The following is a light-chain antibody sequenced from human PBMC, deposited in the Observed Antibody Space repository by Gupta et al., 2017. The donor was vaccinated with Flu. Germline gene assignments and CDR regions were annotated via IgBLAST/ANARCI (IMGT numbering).Light chain of an antibody. J-gene: IGKJ2*01. CDR1: PTVGTN. V-gene: IGKV3-15*01. CDR3: QQYNDWPQ. Sequence: EMMMTQSPATLSVSPGERATLSCRASPTVGTNLAWYQQKPGQVPRLLIYAASTRASGVPARFSGSVSGTEFTLTISGLQSEDFGIYYCQQYNDWPQFGQGTKLE. CDR2: AAS.